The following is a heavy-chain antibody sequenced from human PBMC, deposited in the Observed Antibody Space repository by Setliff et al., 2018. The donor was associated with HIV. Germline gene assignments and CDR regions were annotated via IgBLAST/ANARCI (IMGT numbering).Heavy chain of an antibody. CDR3: ARDEVIEVAGDFDN. V-gene: IGHV1-2*06. J-gene: IGHJ4*02. Sequence: ASVKVSCKASGYSFTGYYMHWVRQAPGQGLEWMGRINPNSGGTNYAQKFQGKVTMTRDTSISTAYMELSRLRSDDTAVYYCARDEVIEVAGDFDNWGQGTLVTVSS. CDR2: INPNSGGT. CDR1: GYSFTGYY. D-gene: IGHD6-19*01.